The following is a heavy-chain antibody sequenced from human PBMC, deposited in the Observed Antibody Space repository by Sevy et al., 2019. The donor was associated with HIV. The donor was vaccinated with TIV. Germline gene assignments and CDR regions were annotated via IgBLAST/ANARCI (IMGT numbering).Heavy chain of an antibody. CDR1: GFTFSSHW. CDR3: ARDYSVSYDY. V-gene: IGHV3-7*01. D-gene: IGHD1-26*01. J-gene: IGHJ4*02. Sequence: GGSLRLSCAASGFTFSSHWMSWVRQAPGKGLEWVANIKQDGSEKYYVDSVKGRFTISRDNAKNSLYLQMNSLRAEDTAVYYCARDYSVSYDYWGQGTLVTVSS. CDR2: IKQDGSEK.